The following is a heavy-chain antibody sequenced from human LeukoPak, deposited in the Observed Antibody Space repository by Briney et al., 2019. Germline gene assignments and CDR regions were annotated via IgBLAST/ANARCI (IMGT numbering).Heavy chain of an antibody. CDR2: IYPGDSDT. CDR1: GYSFTSYW. D-gene: IGHD3-10*01. Sequence: GESLKISCKGSGYSFTSYWIGWVRQMPGKGLEWMGIIYPGDSDTRYSPSFQGQVTISADKSISTAYLQWSSLKPSDTAMYYCARQRATMVRRVTRHHLDHWGQGTLVTVSS. V-gene: IGHV5-51*01. J-gene: IGHJ4*02. CDR3: ARQRATMVRRVTRHHLDH.